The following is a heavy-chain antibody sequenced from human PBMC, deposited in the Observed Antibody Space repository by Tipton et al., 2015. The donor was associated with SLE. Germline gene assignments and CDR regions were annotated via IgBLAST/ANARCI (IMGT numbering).Heavy chain of an antibody. CDR3: ARRGGGYHRTTDY. V-gene: IGHV4-39*07. J-gene: IGHJ4*02. CDR1: AGSIRSGSYF. Sequence: GLVKPSETLSLTCNVSAGSIRSGSYFWGWIRQPPGKGLEWIGNIDYGGSTYYNPSLKSRVSISIDTSKNQFSLRLTSVTAADTAIYYCARRGGGYHRTTDYWGQGTLVTVSS. D-gene: IGHD3-10*01. CDR2: IDYGGST.